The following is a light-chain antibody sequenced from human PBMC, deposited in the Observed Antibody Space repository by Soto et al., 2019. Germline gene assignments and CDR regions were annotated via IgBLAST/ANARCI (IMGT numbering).Light chain of an antibody. CDR2: AAS. CDR3: LQHNTYPLT. V-gene: IGKV1-17*01. CDR1: QGIRND. J-gene: IGKJ4*01. Sequence: DIQMTQSPSSLSASVGDRVTITCRASQGIRNDLGWYQQKPGKAPKRLIYAASSLQSRVPSSVSGSGSGTELTLTIIRLQPEDFETYYCLQHNTYPLTFGGGTKVEI.